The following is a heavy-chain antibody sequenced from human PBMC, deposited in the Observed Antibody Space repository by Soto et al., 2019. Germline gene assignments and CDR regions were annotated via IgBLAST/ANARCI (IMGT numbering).Heavy chain of an antibody. CDR3: GRAGYYYYYGMDV. Sequence: ASVKGSCKASGYTFTGYYMHWVRQAPGQGLEWMGWINPNSGGTNYAQKFQGWVTMTRDTSISTAYMELSRLRSDDTAVYYCGRAGYYYYYGMDVWGQGTTVTVSS. CDR1: GYTFTGYY. CDR2: INPNSGGT. V-gene: IGHV1-2*04. J-gene: IGHJ6*02.